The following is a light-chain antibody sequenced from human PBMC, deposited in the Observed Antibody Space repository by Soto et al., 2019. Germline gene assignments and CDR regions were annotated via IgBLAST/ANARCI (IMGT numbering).Light chain of an antibody. CDR1: QSISTW. J-gene: IGKJ1*01. V-gene: IGKV1-5*01. CDR2: DAS. Sequence: IKMTQSPSTLSSSVGDRVTITCRASQSISTWLAWYQHKPGKAPKLLIYDASSLESGVPSRFSGSGSGTEFTLTISSLQPDDFATYYCQQYNSYSRTFGQGTKVDIK. CDR3: QQYNSYSRT.